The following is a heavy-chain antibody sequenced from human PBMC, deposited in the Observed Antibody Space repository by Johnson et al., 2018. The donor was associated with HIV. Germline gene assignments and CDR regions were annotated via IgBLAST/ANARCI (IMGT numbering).Heavy chain of an antibody. CDR3: ARGAFDI. CDR2: ISSNGGST. V-gene: IGHV3-64*01. CDR1: GFTFSSYA. D-gene: IGHD3-10*01. J-gene: IGHJ3*02. Sequence: VQLVESGGGLVQPGGSLRLSCAASGFTFSSYAMYWVRQAPGKGLEYVSAISSNGGSTYYANSVKGRFTIARDNSNNTLYLQMGSLRAEDMAVYYCARGAFDIWGQGTMVTVSS.